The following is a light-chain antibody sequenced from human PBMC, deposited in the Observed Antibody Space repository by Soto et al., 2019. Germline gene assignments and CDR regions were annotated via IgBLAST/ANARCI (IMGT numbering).Light chain of an antibody. Sequence: QSALTQPASVSGSPGQSITISCTGTSSDVGGYNYVSWYQQHPGKAPKLMIYEVSNRPSGVSNRFSGSKSGNTASLTISGLQAEDEADYYCSSHTSSSIDYVFGTGTKLTVL. CDR3: SSHTSSSIDYV. V-gene: IGLV2-14*01. CDR1: SSDVGGYNY. CDR2: EVS. J-gene: IGLJ1*01.